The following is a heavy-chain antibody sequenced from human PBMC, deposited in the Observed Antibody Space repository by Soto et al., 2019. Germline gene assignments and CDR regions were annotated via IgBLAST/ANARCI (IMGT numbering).Heavy chain of an antibody. Sequence: EVQLVESGGGLVKPGGSLRLSCAASGFTFDNAWMSWVRQAPGKGLEWVGRIRSKTDGGTTDYAAPVKGRFTISRDDSKNTLYLQMSSLRAEDSAVYYCARGSTDSYPGSRIFDFWGRGTLVTVSS. CDR1: GFTFDNAW. D-gene: IGHD3-10*01. V-gene: IGHV3-15*01. CDR3: ARGSTDSYPGSRIFDF. J-gene: IGHJ4*02. CDR2: IRSKTDGGTT.